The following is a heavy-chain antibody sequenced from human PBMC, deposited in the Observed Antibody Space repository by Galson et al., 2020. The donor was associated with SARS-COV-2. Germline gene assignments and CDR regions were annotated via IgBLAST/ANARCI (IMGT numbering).Heavy chain of an antibody. CDR1: GFTFSSYG. V-gene: IGHV3-30*18. J-gene: IGHJ4*02. D-gene: IGHD5-18*01. Sequence: TGGSLRLSCAASGFTFSSYGMHWVRQAPGKGLEWEAVISYDGSNKYYADSVKGRFTISRDNSKNTLYLQMNSLRAEDTAVYYCAKGGRGYTAMVQIDYWGQGTLVTVSS. CDR3: AKGGRGYTAMVQIDY. CDR2: ISYDGSNK.